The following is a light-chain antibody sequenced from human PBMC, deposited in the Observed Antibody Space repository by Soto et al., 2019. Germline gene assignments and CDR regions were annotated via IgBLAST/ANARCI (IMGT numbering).Light chain of an antibody. CDR1: RSNIGSNT. V-gene: IGLV1-44*01. J-gene: IGLJ3*02. Sequence: QSVLTQPPSASGTPGQRVTISCSGGRSNIGSNTVNWYQQLPGTAPKLLIYSNNQRPSGVPDRFSGSKSGTSASLAISGLQSDDEADFYCAAWDDSLNGWVFGGGIKLTVL. CDR3: AAWDDSLNGWV. CDR2: SNN.